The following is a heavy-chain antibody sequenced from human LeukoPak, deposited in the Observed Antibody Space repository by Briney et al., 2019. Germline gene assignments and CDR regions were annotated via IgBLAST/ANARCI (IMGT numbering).Heavy chain of an antibody. CDR3: ARGFRRFLEWLLSDDAFDI. CDR2: IIPIFGTA. Sequence: GASVKVSCKASGGTFSSYAISWVRQAPGQGLEWMGGIIPIFGTANYAQKFQGGVTITADESTSTAYMELSSLRSEDTAAYYCARGFRRFLEWLLSDDAFDIWGQGTMVTVSS. CDR1: GGTFSSYA. J-gene: IGHJ3*02. D-gene: IGHD3-3*01. V-gene: IGHV1-69*13.